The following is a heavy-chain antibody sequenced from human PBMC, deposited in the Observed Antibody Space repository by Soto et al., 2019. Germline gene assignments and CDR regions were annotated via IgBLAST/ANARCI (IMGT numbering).Heavy chain of an antibody. CDR2: IRDDATTV. Sequence: EVQLVESGGGLIQPGGSLRLSCAASGFTFSNYNMNWVRQAPGKGLEWIALIRDDATTVYDADSVKGRFTISSDTAKNSLYLQMNSLRGEDTAVYYWASDAPYNGYPDIDYWGQGTLVTVSS. D-gene: IGHD5-12*01. J-gene: IGHJ4*02. CDR1: GFTFSNYN. CDR3: ASDAPYNGYPDIDY. V-gene: IGHV3-48*01.